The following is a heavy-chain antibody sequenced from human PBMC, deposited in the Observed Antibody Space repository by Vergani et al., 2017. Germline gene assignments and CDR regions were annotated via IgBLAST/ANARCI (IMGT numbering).Heavy chain of an antibody. CDR2: IWSDGSKK. J-gene: IGHJ4*02. V-gene: IGHV3-33*06. D-gene: IGHD2-2*02. CDR3: AKETQDDTVEAPAAIQGTFDN. Sequence: VQLVESGGGEVQPGRSLRLSCSAAGFPFSDYGVHWVRQAPGKGLEWVSVIWSDGSKKYYGDSVRGRFTISRDNSKNTLYLQMNSLRAEDTAVYYCAKETQDDTVEAPAAIQGTFDNWGQGTLVTVSS. CDR1: GFPFSDYG.